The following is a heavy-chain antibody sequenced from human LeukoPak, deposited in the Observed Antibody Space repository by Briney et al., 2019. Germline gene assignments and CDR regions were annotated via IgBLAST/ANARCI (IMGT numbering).Heavy chain of an antibody. V-gene: IGHV3-23*01. CDR2: ISGSGGST. J-gene: IGHJ4*02. CDR1: GFTFSSYA. D-gene: IGHD3-22*01. CDR3: AKSAQAWYYYDSSGYSFHFDY. Sequence: GGSLRLSCAASGFTFSSYAMSWVRQAPGKGLEWVSAISGSGGSTYYADSVKGRFTISRDNSKNTLYLQMNSLRAEDTAVYYCAKSAQAWYYYDSSGYSFHFDYWGQGTLVTVSS.